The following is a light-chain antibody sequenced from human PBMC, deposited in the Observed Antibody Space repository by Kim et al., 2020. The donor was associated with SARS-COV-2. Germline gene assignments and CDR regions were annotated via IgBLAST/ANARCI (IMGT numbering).Light chain of an antibody. CDR1: QSFTIY. V-gene: IGKV3D-15*01. Sequence: SPGEKVTPSRRPSQSFTIYFTGVQHKPGQAPRLLLYGASTRAPGISDRFSGSGSGTDFTLTNSSLQSEDFAVYYCQQYNNWPPWTFGQGTKVDIK. J-gene: IGKJ1*01. CDR2: GAS. CDR3: QQYNNWPPWT.